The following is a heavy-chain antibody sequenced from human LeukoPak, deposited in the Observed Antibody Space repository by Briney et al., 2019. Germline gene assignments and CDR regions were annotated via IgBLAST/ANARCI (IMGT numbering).Heavy chain of an antibody. V-gene: IGHV5-51*01. D-gene: IGHD6-13*01. CDR2: IYPGDSDT. J-gene: IGHJ3*02. CDR1: GYSFTSYW. Sequence: GESLKISCKGSGYSFTSYWIGWVRQMPGKGLEWMGIIYPGDSDTRYSPSFQGQVTISADKSTSTAYLQWSSLKASDTAMCYCARPGSSSWYGDAFDIWGQGTMVTASS. CDR3: ARPGSSSWYGDAFDI.